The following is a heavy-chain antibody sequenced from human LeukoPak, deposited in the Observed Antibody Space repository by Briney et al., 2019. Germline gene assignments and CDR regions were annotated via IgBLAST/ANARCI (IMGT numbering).Heavy chain of an antibody. D-gene: IGHD5-12*01. J-gene: IGHJ6*03. CDR2: IRYDGSNK. CDR3: ARAKRGYDYSPWHYYYYMDV. V-gene: IGHV3-30*02. Sequence: GGSLRLSCAASGFTFSGYGMHWVRQAPGKGLEWVAFIRYDGSNKYYADSVKGRFTISRDNAKNSLYLQMNSLRAEDTAVYYCARAKRGYDYSPWHYYYYMDVWGKGTTVTISS. CDR1: GFTFSGYG.